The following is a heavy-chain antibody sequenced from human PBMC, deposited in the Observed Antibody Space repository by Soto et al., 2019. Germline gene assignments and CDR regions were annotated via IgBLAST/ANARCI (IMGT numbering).Heavy chain of an antibody. V-gene: IGHV4-59*01. CDR2: IYYSGST. D-gene: IGHD2-8*02. CDR1: GGSFSGYY. CDR3: AREVGYSLGFDP. Sequence: TCAVYGGSFSGYYWSWIRQPPGKGLEWIGYIYYSGSTNYNPSLKSRVTISVDTSKNQFSLKLSSVTAADTAVYYCAREVGYSLGFDPWGQGTLVTVSS. J-gene: IGHJ5*02.